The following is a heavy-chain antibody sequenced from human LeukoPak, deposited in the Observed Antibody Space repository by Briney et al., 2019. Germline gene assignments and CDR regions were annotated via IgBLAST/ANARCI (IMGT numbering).Heavy chain of an antibody. D-gene: IGHD5-18*01. V-gene: IGHV4-39*07. Sequence: PSETLSLTCTVSGGSISSSSYYWGWIRQPPGKGLEWIGSIYYSGSTNYNPSLKSRVTISVDTSKNQFSLKLSSVTAADTAVYYCARGRGYSYGSVWFDPWGQGTLVTVSS. CDR3: ARGRGYSYGSVWFDP. J-gene: IGHJ5*02. CDR2: IYYSGST. CDR1: GGSISSSSYY.